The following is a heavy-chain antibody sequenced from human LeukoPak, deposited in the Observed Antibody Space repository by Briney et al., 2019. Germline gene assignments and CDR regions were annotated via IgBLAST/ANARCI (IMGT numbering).Heavy chain of an antibody. CDR3: ARDVDTAMVRTLYYYYGMDV. V-gene: IGHV3-30-3*01. CDR1: GFTFSSYA. D-gene: IGHD5-18*01. J-gene: IGHJ6*02. CDR2: ISYDGSNK. Sequence: PGRSLRLSCAASGFTFSSYAMHWVRQAPGKGLEWVAVISYDGSNKYYADSVKGRFTISRDNSKNTLYLQMNSLRAEDTAVYYCARDVDTAMVRTLYYYYGMDVWGQGTTVTVSS.